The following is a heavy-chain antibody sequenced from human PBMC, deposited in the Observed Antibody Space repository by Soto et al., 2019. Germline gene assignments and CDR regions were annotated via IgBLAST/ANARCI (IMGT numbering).Heavy chain of an antibody. Sequence: SETLSLTCTVSGGSISSSSYYWGWIRQPPGKGLEWIGSIYYSGSTYYNPSLKSRVTISVDTSKNQFSLKLSSVTAADTAVYYCANTMVRGGRYMDVWGKGTTVTVSS. D-gene: IGHD3-10*01. J-gene: IGHJ6*03. CDR3: ANTMVRGGRYMDV. CDR2: IYYSGST. CDR1: GGSISSSSYY. V-gene: IGHV4-39*01.